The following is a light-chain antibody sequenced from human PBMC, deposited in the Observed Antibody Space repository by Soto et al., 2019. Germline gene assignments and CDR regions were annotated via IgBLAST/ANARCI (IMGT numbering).Light chain of an antibody. J-gene: IGLJ1*01. CDR3: STYTGSNTPYV. V-gene: IGLV2-14*01. CDR1: TSDIGNYNY. Sequence: QSVLTQPASVSGSPGQSISISCTGATSDIGNYNYFSWYQQHPGKAPKLIIYQVSNRPSGVSNRFSGSKSCNTASLTISGLQADDEADYYCSTYTGSNTPYVFGTGTKLTVL. CDR2: QVS.